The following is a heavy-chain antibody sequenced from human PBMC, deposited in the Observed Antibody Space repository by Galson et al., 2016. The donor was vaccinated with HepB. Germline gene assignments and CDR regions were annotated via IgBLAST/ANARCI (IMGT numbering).Heavy chain of an antibody. CDR1: GFRFSDHD. CDR3: TRVFDY. V-gene: IGHV3-72*01. CDR2: SRNKVTNFAT. J-gene: IGHJ4*02. Sequence: SLRLSCAASGFRFSDHDMGWVRQAPGKGLEWVGRSRNKVTNFATEYAASVKGRFTISRDDSKDSLYLQMNSLKTEDTALYYCTRVFDYWGQGALVTVSP.